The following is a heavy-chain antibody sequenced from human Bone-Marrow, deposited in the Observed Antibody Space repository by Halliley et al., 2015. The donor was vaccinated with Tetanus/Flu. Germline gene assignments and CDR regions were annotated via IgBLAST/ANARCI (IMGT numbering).Heavy chain of an antibody. D-gene: IGHD5-12*01. CDR2: INRDGSVT. CDR3: VRDGVGGFHFDH. V-gene: IGHV3-7*04. J-gene: IGHJ4*02. Sequence: LEWVANINRDGSVTYYVDSVKGRFTISRDNAENSLFLQMNSLKVGDTAVYYCVRDGVGGFHFDHWGQGTLVTVSS.